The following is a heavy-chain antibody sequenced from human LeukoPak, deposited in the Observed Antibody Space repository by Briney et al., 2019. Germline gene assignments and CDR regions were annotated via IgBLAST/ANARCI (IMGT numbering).Heavy chain of an antibody. J-gene: IGHJ4*02. CDR3: AIYTVTPNNY. D-gene: IGHD4-17*01. V-gene: IGHV3-7*01. CDR1: GFTFSSYW. CDR2: IKKDGSEK. Sequence: GGSLRLSCAASGFTFSSYWMSWVRQAPGKGLEWVANIKKDGSEKYYVDSVKGRFTISRDNAKTSLYLQMNSLRAEDTAVYYCAIYTVTPNNYWGQGTLVTVSS.